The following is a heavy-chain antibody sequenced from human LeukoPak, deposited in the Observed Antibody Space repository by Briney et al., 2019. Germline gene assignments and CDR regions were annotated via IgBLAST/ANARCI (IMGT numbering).Heavy chain of an antibody. J-gene: IGHJ2*01. CDR2: ISYDGNNK. D-gene: IGHD5-18*01. V-gene: IGHV3-30*03. CDR3: ARGPNTGYWYFDL. CDR1: GFTFSAYG. Sequence: PGGSLRLSCAASGFTFSAYGIPWVRQAPGKGLEWVAFISYDGNNKYYADSVKGRFTISRDNSKNTLYLQMSSLRAEDTSFYYCARGPNTGYWYFDLWGRGTLVTVSS.